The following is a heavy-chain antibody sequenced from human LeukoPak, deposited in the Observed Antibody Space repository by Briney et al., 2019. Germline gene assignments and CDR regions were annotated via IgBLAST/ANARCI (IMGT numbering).Heavy chain of an antibody. Sequence: SETLSLTCTVSGYSISSGYYWAWVRQPPGKGLEWIGSIYYSGSTYYNPSLKSRVTISLDTSKNQFSLRLSSVTAADTAVYYCARERGSLTGYLSIGYWGQGTLVTVSS. CDR2: IYYSGST. CDR3: ARERGSLTGYLSIGY. CDR1: GYSISSGYY. V-gene: IGHV4-38-2*02. D-gene: IGHD3-9*01. J-gene: IGHJ4*02.